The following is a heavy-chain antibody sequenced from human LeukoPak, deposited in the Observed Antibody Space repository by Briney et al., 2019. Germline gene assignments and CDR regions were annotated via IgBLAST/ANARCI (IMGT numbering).Heavy chain of an antibody. J-gene: IGHJ4*02. V-gene: IGHV4-59*08. CDR1: GGSITSYY. Sequence: SETLSLTCTVSGGSITSYYWSWIRQPPGKGLEWIGYIYYSGSTNYNPSLKSRVTISVDTSKNQFSLNLSSVTAADTAFYYCARSQYSSGWYGSDYWGQGILVTVSS. D-gene: IGHD6-19*01. CDR2: IYYSGST. CDR3: ARSQYSSGWYGSDY.